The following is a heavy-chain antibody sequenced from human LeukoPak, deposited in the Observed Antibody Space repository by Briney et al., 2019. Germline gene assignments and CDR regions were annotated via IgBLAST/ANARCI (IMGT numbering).Heavy chain of an antibody. J-gene: IGHJ5*02. Sequence: SETLSLTCTVSGYSISRGYYWGWIRQPPGKGLEWIGSIYHSGSTYYNPSLKSRVTISVDTSKNQSSLKLSSVTAADTAVYYCARDLITMVRGVPHPDWLDPWGQGTLVTVSS. CDR1: GYSISRGYY. CDR2: IYHSGST. CDR3: ARDLITMVRGVPHPDWLDP. D-gene: IGHD3-10*01. V-gene: IGHV4-38-2*02.